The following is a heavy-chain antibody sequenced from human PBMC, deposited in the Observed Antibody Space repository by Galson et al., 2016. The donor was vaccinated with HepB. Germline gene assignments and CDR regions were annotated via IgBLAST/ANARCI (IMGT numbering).Heavy chain of an antibody. J-gene: IGHJ4*02. D-gene: IGHD2-2*01. CDR3: ARAPVTSTTCCYYFDY. CDR1: GFTFSTYV. CDR2: IHSGGTT. V-gene: IGHV3-53*01. Sequence: SLRLSCAASGFTFSTYVMSWVRQAPGKGLEWVSIIHSGGTTYYADSVKGRFTISKDNSKNTLYLQMNSLRAEDTAVYYCARAPVTSTTCCYYFDYWGQGTLVTVSS.